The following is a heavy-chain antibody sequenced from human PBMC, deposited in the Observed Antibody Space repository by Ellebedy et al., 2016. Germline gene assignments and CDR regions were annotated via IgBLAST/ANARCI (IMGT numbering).Heavy chain of an antibody. Sequence: GGSLRLSCAAPGLRFSRYWMSWVRQAPGKGLEWVANIKEDGSEKHYVDSVKDRFTISRDNGKNSLYLQMNSLRVEDTAVYYCASHDCSSDNCLGYTDVWGKGTTVTVSS. CDR1: GLRFSRYW. J-gene: IGHJ6*03. CDR2: IKEDGSEK. D-gene: IGHD2-2*01. CDR3: ASHDCSSDNCLGYTDV. V-gene: IGHV3-7*01.